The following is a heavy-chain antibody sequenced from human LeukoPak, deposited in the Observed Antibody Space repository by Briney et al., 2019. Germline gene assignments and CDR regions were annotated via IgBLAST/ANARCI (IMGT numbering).Heavy chain of an antibody. D-gene: IGHD6-6*01. CDR2: ISSSSSYI. V-gene: IGHV3-21*01. J-gene: IGHJ4*02. Sequence: GGSLRLSCATSGFTFSSYSMNWVRQAPGKGLQWVSSISSSSSYIYYADSVKGRFTISRDNAKNSLYLQMNSLRAEDTAVYYCARDLFVAPYSSSSYLAYWGQGTLVTVSS. CDR1: GFTFSSYS. CDR3: ARDLFVAPYSSSSYLAY.